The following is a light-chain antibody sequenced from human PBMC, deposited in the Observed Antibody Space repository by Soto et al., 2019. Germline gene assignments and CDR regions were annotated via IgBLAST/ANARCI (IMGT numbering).Light chain of an antibody. Sequence: QSALTQPPSAYGSPGQSVTISCTGTSSDVGGYNYVSWYQQHPGKAPRLMSYEVSKRPSGVPDRCSGSKSGNTASLTVSGLKAEDEADYYCSSYAGSNNLVFGGGTKLTVL. CDR1: SSDVGGYNY. CDR3: SSYAGSNNLV. V-gene: IGLV2-8*01. CDR2: EVS. J-gene: IGLJ3*02.